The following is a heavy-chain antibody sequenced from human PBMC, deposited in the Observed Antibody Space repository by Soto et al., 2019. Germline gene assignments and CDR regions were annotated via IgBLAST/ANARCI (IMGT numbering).Heavy chain of an antibody. D-gene: IGHD5-18*01. CDR3: ADGRGYSYGISG. Sequence: QVQLVESGGGVVQPGRSLRLSCAASGFTFSSYAMHWVRQAPGKGLEWVAVISYDGSNKYYADSVKGRFTISRDNSKNPLYLQMNSLRAEDTAVYYCADGRGYSYGISGWGQGTLVTVSS. J-gene: IGHJ4*02. CDR1: GFTFSSYA. CDR2: ISYDGSNK. V-gene: IGHV3-30-3*01.